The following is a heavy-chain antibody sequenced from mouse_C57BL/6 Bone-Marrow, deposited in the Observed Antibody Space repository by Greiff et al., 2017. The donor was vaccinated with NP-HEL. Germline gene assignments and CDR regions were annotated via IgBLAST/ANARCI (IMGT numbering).Heavy chain of an antibody. CDR2: INSDGGST. D-gene: IGHD1-1*01. Sequence: EVKLEESGGGLVQPGESLKLSCESNEYEFPSHDMSWVRKTPEKRLELVAAINSDGGSTYYPDTMERRFIISRDNTKKTLYLQMSSLRSEDTALYYCARRPRYYGSSYSYWYFDVWGTGTTVTVSS. CDR3: ARRPRYYGSSYSYWYFDV. V-gene: IGHV5-2*03. J-gene: IGHJ1*03. CDR1: EYEFPSHD.